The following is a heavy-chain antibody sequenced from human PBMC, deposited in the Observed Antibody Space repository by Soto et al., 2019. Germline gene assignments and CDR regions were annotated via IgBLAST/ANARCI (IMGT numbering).Heavy chain of an antibody. D-gene: IGHD7-27*01. Sequence: SETLSLTCTVSGGSISSYYWSWIRQPPGKGLEWIGYIYYSGSTNYNPSLKSRVTISVDTSKNQFSLKLSSVTAADTAVYFCASLGNIYMTDCWGQGTLVTVS. CDR1: GGSISSYY. V-gene: IGHV4-59*08. CDR3: ASLGNIYMTDC. CDR2: IYYSGST. J-gene: IGHJ4*02.